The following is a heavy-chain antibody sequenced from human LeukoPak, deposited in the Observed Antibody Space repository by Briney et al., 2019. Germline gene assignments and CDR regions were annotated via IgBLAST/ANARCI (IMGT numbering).Heavy chain of an antibody. Sequence: SCKXSGFTFTNXXXXWVRQAPXQGXEWMGLISPTGSSTNYARKFRGRVTMTRDTSTTTVYMELSSLRSEDTAVYYCAREESGGYFDYWGQGTLVTVSS. CDR2: ISPTGSST. CDR1: GFTFTNXX. D-gene: IGHD2-8*02. V-gene: IGHV1-46*01. J-gene: IGHJ4*02. CDR3: AREESGGYFDY.